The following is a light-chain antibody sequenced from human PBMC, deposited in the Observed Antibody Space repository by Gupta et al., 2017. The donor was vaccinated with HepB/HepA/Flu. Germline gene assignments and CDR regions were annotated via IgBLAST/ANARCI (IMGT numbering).Light chain of an antibody. CDR1: QSVSSN. V-gene: IGKV3-15*01. J-gene: IGKJ2*01. Sequence: EIVMTQSPATLSVSPGERATLSCRASQSVSSNLAWYQQKPGQAPRLLIYGASTRATGIPARFSGSGSGTEVTLTISSLQSEDFAVYYCQQYNNSPPYTFGQGTKLEIK. CDR2: GAS. CDR3: QQYNNSPPYT.